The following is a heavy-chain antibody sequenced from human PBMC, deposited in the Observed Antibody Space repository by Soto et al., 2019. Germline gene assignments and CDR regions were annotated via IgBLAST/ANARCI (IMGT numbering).Heavy chain of an antibody. CDR3: AKGDCSGGSCPFPDI. CDR2: ISGSGGST. D-gene: IGHD2-15*01. V-gene: IGHV3-23*01. Sequence: PGGSLTLSSAAPGFTFSSYAMSWVRQAPGKGLELASAISGSGGSTYYADSVKGRFTISRDNSKNTLYLQMNSLRAEDTAVYYCAKGDCSGGSCPFPDIWGQGTMVTVSS. J-gene: IGHJ3*02. CDR1: GFTFSSYA.